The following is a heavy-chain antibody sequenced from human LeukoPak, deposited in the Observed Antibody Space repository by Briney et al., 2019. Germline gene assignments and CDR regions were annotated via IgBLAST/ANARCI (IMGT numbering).Heavy chain of an antibody. D-gene: IGHD6-19*01. J-gene: IGHJ5*02. CDR2: IIPIFGTA. V-gene: IGHV1-69*06. CDR1: GGTFSSYA. CDR3: ARDSSGWNWFDP. Sequence: SVKVSCKASGGTFSSYAISWVRQAPGQGLEWMGGIIPIFGTANYAQKFQGRVTITADKFTSTAYMELSSLRSEDTAVYYCARDSSGWNWFDPWGQGTLVTVSS.